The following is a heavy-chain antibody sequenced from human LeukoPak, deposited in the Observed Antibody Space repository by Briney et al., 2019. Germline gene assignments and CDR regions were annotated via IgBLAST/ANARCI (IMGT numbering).Heavy chain of an antibody. V-gene: IGHV3-30-3*01. CDR3: ASGSIAVAGTQGGVDY. J-gene: IGHJ4*02. CDR2: ISYDGSNK. D-gene: IGHD6-19*01. CDR1: GFTFSSYA. Sequence: GGSLRLSCAASGFTFSSYAMHWVRQAPGKGLEWVAVISYDGSNKYYADSVKGRFTISRDNSKNTLYLQMNSLRAEDTAVYYCASGSIAVAGTQGGVDYWGQGTLVTVSS.